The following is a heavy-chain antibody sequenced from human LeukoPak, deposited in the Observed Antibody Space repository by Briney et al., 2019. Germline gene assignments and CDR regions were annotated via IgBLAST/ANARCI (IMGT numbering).Heavy chain of an antibody. CDR1: GFTFSSFA. CDR2: ITGSHGRT. J-gene: IGHJ5*02. Sequence: GGSLRLSCEASGFTFSSFAMTWVRQSPGKGLEWVSSITGSHGRTYNTDSEKGRFTISRDNSQNTLYLQMNSLRAEDTAVYYCTKDPNGDYVGAFDPWGQGTLVTVSS. D-gene: IGHD4-17*01. V-gene: IGHV3-23*01. CDR3: TKDPNGDYVGAFDP.